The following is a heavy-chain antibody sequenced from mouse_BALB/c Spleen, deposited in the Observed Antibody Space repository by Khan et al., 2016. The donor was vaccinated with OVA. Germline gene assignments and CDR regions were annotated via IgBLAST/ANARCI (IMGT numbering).Heavy chain of an antibody. CDR3: ARAGYGGFAF. CDR1: GYTFTDFH. CDR2: IYPGSGDT. Sequence: QVQLQQSGPELVKPGASVKMSCKASGYTFTDFHISWVKQRTGQGLEWMGEIYPGSGDTSYNEKFTGKATLTSDKYSTKADMQLSNLTSGDSAVYFCARAGYGGFAFWGQGTLVTVSA. J-gene: IGHJ3*01. V-gene: IGHV1-77*01. D-gene: IGHD3-2*02.